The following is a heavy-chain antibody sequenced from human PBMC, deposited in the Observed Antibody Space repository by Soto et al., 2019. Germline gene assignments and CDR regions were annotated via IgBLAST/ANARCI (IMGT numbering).Heavy chain of an antibody. CDR1: GDSISSNNNY. CDR2: IYYSGST. J-gene: IGHJ4*02. CDR3: ERGPVN. V-gene: IGHV4-30-4*01. Sequence: SETLSLTCTVSGDSISSNNNYWSWIRQPPGEGLEWIGYIYYSGSTYYNPSLKSRVTISVDTSKNQFSLKLSSVTAAVTAVYYCERGPVNWGQGILVTVSS.